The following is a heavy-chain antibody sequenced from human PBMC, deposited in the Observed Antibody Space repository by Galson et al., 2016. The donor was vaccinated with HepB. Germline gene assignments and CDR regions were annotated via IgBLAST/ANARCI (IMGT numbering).Heavy chain of an antibody. CDR2: VSASGST. J-gene: IGHJ4*02. V-gene: IGHV4-61*02. CDR1: GGAINSGSYF. CDR3: ARVARLRYFDS. Sequence: TLSLTCTVSGGAINSGSYFWTWVRQRAGKGLEWIGRVSASGSTNYNPSLKSRVIVSLDTSKNQFSLRLTSVTAADTAIYYCARVARLRYFDSWGQGSRVTVSS. D-gene: IGHD2-21*02.